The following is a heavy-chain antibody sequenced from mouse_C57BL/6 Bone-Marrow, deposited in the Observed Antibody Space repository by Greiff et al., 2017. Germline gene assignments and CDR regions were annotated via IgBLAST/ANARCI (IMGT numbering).Heavy chain of an antibody. J-gene: IGHJ3*01. CDR1: GFSLTSSG. V-gene: IGHV2-2*01. Sequence: VQLQQSGPGLVQPSQSLSITCTVSGFSLTSSGVHWVRQSPGKGLAWLGVIWSGGSTDYNAAFISRLSISKDNSKSQVFFKMNSLQADDTAIYYCARGPFFAYWGQGTLVTVSA. CDR2: IWSGGST. CDR3: ARGPFFAY.